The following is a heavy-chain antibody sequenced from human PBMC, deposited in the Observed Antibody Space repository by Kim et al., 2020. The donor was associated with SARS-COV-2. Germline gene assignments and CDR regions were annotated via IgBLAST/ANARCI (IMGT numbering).Heavy chain of an antibody. CDR1: GFTFSNFA. CDR3: AKDTQGWDPGAD. Sequence: GGSLRLSCAGSGFTFSNFAFNWVRQAPGKGLDWVSVISGGSTRTFYADSVKGRFTVSRDDSKDTVFLQMNNLRIDDTAIYYCAKDTQGWDPGADWGQGT. J-gene: IGHJ4*02. D-gene: IGHD1-26*01. CDR2: ISGGSTRT. V-gene: IGHV3-23*01.